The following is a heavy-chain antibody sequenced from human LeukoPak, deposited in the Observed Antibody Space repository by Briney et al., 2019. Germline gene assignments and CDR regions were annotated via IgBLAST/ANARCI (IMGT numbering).Heavy chain of an antibody. J-gene: IGHJ4*02. Sequence: PSETLSLTCSVSGGSSSNYYWSWMRQPPGRGVEGMGDMYYSGSTTYNPSLKSRLTISVDKSKNQFSLELSSVTAADTAVYYCARGGYYYDSGKKLDYRGQGTLVTVSS. V-gene: IGHV4-59*12. CDR2: MYYSGST. CDR1: GGSSSNYY. CDR3: ARGGYYYDSGKKLDY. D-gene: IGHD3-10*01.